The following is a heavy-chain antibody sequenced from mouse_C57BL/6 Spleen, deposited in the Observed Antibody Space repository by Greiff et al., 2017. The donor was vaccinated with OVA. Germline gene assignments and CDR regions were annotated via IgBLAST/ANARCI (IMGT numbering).Heavy chain of an antibody. V-gene: IGHV1-59*01. CDR3: AREATAQATLFAY. D-gene: IGHD3-2*02. Sequence: VQLQQPGAELVRPGTSVKLSCKASGYTFTSYWMHWVKQRPGQGLEWIGVIDPSDSYTNYNQKFKGKATLTVDTSSSTAYMQLSSLTSEDSAVYYCAREATAQATLFAYWDQGTLVTVSA. CDR2: IDPSDSYT. CDR1: GYTFTSYW. J-gene: IGHJ3*01.